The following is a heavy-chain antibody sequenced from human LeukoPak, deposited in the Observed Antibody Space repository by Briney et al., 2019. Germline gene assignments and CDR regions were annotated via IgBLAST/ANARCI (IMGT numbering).Heavy chain of an antibody. D-gene: IGHD6-6*01. CDR2: IKSKTDGGTA. CDR3: TTEKGYSSSLTFDF. CDR1: GFIFSSAW. J-gene: IGHJ4*02. V-gene: IGHV3-15*01. Sequence: GGSLRLSCATSGFIFSSAWMAWVRQAPGKGLEWVGRIKSKTDGGTADYAAPVKGRFTISRDDSKGTLSLQATRLKTEDTAVYYCTTEKGYSSSLTFDFWGQGTLVTVSS.